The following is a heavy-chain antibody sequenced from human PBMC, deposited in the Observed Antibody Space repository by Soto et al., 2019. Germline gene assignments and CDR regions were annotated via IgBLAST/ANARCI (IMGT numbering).Heavy chain of an antibody. J-gene: IGHJ6*02. Sequence: SETLSLTCAVYGGSFSGYYCSWIRQPPGKGLEWIGEINHSGSTNYNPSLKSRVPISVDTSKNQFSLKLSSVTAADTAVYYCARVGFNWNDDYYGMDVWGQGTTVTVSS. CDR1: GGSFSGYY. D-gene: IGHD1-20*01. CDR3: ARVGFNWNDDYYGMDV. V-gene: IGHV4-34*01. CDR2: INHSGST.